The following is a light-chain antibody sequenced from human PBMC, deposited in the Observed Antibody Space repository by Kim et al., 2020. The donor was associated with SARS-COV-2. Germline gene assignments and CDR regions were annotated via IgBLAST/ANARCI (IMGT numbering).Light chain of an antibody. CDR3: SSYTSTNTLI. Sequence: GQSITMSCTGTSSDVGGYNYVTWYQQHPGQAPKLLIYDVTLRPSGVSNRFSASKSGNTASLTISGLQAEDEADYYCSSYTSTNTLIFGGGTKLTVL. V-gene: IGLV2-14*03. CDR2: DVT. CDR1: SSDVGGYNY. J-gene: IGLJ2*01.